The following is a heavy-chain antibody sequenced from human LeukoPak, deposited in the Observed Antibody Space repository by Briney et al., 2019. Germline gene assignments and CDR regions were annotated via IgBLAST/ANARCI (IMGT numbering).Heavy chain of an antibody. Sequence: GSLRLSCAASGFTFSSYAMSWVRQAPGKGLEWVSAISGSGGSTYYADSVKGRFTISRDNSKNTLYLQMNSLRAEDTAVYYCAKQGKDIVLMVYAIASTDAFDIWGQGTMVTVSS. CDR1: GFTFSSYA. D-gene: IGHD2-8*01. CDR2: ISGSGGST. V-gene: IGHV3-23*01. CDR3: AKQGKDIVLMVYAIASTDAFDI. J-gene: IGHJ3*02.